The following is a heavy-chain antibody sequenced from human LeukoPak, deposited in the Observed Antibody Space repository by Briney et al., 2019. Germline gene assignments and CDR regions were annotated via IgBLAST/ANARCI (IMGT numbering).Heavy chain of an antibody. V-gene: IGHV3-7*01. Sequence: GGSLRLSCGASGFTFSTYWMTWVRQAPGKGLEWVANIKQDGSATYNVDAVKGRFSISRDNAKNFLYLQMNSLRAEDTAVYYCARDPGTAAAGTIGYFDYWGQGTLVTVSS. CDR2: IKQDGSAT. CDR1: GFTFSTYW. D-gene: IGHD6-13*01. CDR3: ARDPGTAAAGTIGYFDY. J-gene: IGHJ4*02.